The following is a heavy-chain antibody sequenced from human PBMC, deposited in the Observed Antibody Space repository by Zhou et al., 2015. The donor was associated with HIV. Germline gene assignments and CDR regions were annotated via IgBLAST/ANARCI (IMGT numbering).Heavy chain of an antibody. D-gene: IGHD6-13*01. CDR2: INPSSGGT. J-gene: IGHJ4*02. CDR3: GRTMAATGNDY. Sequence: QVQLVQSGADVTQPGASVKVSCKASGYTFTDYYIYWVRQAPGQGLEWMGCINPSSGGTIYAQKFQGRVTMTTDTSISTAYMDLSSLGYDDAAVYYCGRTMAATGNDYWGQGTLVTVSS. CDR1: GYTFTDYY. V-gene: IGHV1-2*02.